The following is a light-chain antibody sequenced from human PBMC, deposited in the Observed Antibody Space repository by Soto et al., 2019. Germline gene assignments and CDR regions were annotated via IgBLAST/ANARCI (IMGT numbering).Light chain of an antibody. CDR1: QSISSW. Sequence: DIQMTQSPSTLSASVGDRVTITCRASQSISSWLAWYQQKPGKAPKLLIYNASSLESGVPSRFSGSGSGTEFTLTISSLQPDDFATYYCQQYNNYPLTFGQGTKVEIK. V-gene: IGKV1-5*03. J-gene: IGKJ1*01. CDR3: QQYNNYPLT. CDR2: NAS.